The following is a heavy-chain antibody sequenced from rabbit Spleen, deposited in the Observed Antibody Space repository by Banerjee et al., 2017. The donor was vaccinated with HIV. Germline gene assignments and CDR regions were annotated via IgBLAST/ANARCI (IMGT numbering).Heavy chain of an antibody. J-gene: IGHJ4*01. D-gene: IGHD2-1*01. CDR2: IEGGSSAFS. CDR1: GVPFSNNHY. V-gene: IGHV1S40*01. CDR3: ARDLVGVIGWNLHL. Sequence: QSLEESGGDLVKPGASLTLTCTASGVPFSNNHYMCWVRQAPGKGLEWIACIEGGSSAFSYFASWVKGRFTISRTSSTTVTLRMTSLTAADRATYFCARDLVGVIGWNLHLWGPGTLVPVS.